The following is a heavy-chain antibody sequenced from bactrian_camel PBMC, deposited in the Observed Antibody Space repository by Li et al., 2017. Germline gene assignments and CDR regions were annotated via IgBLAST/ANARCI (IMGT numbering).Heavy chain of an antibody. Sequence: HVQLVESGGGLAQPGGSLRLSCAASEFTFDDSDMGRYRQAPGNTCELVSSISTDGTTYYADSVKGRFTISQDNAKNTMYLQMNSLKPEDTGVYYCAADPLALVPGGSWLCDEADFGYWSQGTQVTVS. CDR1: EFTFDDSD. J-gene: IGHJ6*01. D-gene: IGHD6*01. CDR3: AADPLALVPGGSWLCDEADFGY. CDR2: ISTDGTT. V-gene: IGHV3S60*01.